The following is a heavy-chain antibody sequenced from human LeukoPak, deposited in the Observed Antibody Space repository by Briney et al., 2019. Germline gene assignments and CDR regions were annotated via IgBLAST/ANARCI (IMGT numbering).Heavy chain of an antibody. V-gene: IGHV1-18*01. Sequence: ASVKVSCKASGYTFTNYGVSWVRQAPGQGLEWMGWISGYNGDTKSAEKFQGRVTMTTDTSTSTAYMDLRSLTSDDTAVYFCARDRFNVIRGVGAVDFDLWGQGTLVTVSS. CDR1: GYTFTNYG. CDR3: ARDRFNVIRGVGAVDFDL. D-gene: IGHD3-10*01. J-gene: IGHJ4*02. CDR2: ISGYNGDT.